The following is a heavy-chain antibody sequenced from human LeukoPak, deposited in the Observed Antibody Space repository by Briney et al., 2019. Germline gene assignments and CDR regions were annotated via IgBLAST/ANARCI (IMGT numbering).Heavy chain of an antibody. J-gene: IGHJ3*02. CDR2: IYYSGST. CDR3: AKGGGWDAFDI. V-gene: IGHV4-39*07. D-gene: IGHD6-19*01. Sequence: SETLSLTCTVSGGSISNNNYYWGWIRQPPGKGLEWIGSIYYSGSTYYNPSLKSRLTISVDSSKNQFSLKLNSVTAADTAVYYCAKGGGWDAFDIWGQGTMVTVSS. CDR1: GGSISNNNYY.